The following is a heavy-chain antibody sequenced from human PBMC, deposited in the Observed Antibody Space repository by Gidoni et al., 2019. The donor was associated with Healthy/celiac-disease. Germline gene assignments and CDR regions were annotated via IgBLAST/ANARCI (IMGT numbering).Heavy chain of an antibody. J-gene: IGHJ5*02. CDR1: GGSISSSSYY. D-gene: IGHD3-22*01. CDR2: IYYSGST. Sequence: ETLSLTCTVSGGSISSSSYYWGWIRQPPGKGLEWIGSIYYSGSTYYNPSLKSRVTISVDTSKNQFSLKLSSVTAADTAVYYCARHPTGDPTTNYYDSSGPPGWFDPWGQGTLVTVSS. CDR3: ARHPTGDPTTNYYDSSGPPGWFDP. V-gene: IGHV4-39*01.